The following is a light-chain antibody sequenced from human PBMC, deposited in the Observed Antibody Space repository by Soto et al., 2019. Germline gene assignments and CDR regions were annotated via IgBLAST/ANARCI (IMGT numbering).Light chain of an antibody. J-gene: IGLJ1*01. CDR1: SSDVGTRNF. Sequence: QSALTQPASVSGSPGQSSTISCTGTSSDVGTRNFVSWYQQHPGKAPKLMIYQVTNRTSGVSNRLSGSKHGNTASLNISGLQAEDEADYYCRSYTDGTNEVFGTGPKVT. V-gene: IGLV2-14*01. CDR2: QVT. CDR3: RSYTDGTNEV.